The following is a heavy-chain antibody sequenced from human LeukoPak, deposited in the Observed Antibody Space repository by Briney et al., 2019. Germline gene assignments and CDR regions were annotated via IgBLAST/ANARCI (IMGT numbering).Heavy chain of an antibody. V-gene: IGHV3-21*01. Sequence: KPGGSLRLSCAASGFTFSSYSMNWVRQAPGKGLEWVSSISSSSYIYYADSVKGRFTISRDNAKNSLYLQMNSLRVEDTAVYYCASYLYWWSDLGYWGQGTLVTVSS. D-gene: IGHD2-8*02. CDR2: ISSSSYI. CDR3: ASYLYWWSDLGY. J-gene: IGHJ4*02. CDR1: GFTFSSYS.